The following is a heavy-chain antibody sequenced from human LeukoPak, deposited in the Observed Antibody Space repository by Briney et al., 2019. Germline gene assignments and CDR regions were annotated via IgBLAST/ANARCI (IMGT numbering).Heavy chain of an antibody. CDR2: IIPILGIA. D-gene: IGHD5-24*01. CDR1: GGTFSSYT. CDR3: ARGGDGYNYLFDY. V-gene: IGHV1-69*02. Sequence: SVMVSCKASGGTFSSYTISWVRQAPGQGLEWMGRIIPILGIANYAQKFQGRVTITADKSTSTAYMELSSLRSEDTAVYYCARGGDGYNYLFDYWGQGTLVTVSS. J-gene: IGHJ4*02.